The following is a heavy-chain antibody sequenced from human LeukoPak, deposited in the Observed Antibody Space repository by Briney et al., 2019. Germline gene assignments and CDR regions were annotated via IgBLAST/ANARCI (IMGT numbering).Heavy chain of an antibody. V-gene: IGHV5-10-1*01. Sequence: GASLQISCKGSGYSFTSYWISWVRQLPGKGLEGMGRIDPSDSYTNYSPSFKGHVTISADKSISTAYLQWSSLKASDTAMYYCARGGAVERYCSSTSCYWVDAFDIWGQGTMVTVSS. CDR1: GYSFTSYW. D-gene: IGHD2-2*01. CDR3: ARGGAVERYCSSTSCYWVDAFDI. J-gene: IGHJ3*02. CDR2: IDPSDSYT.